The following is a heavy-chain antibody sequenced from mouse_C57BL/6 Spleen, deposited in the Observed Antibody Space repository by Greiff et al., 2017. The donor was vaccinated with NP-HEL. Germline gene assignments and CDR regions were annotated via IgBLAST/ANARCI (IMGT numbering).Heavy chain of an antibody. J-gene: IGHJ2*01. Sequence: DVKLVESEGGLVQPGSSMKLSCTASGFTFSDYYMAWVRQVPEKGLEWVANINYDGGSTYYLDSLKSRFIISRDTAKNILYLQMSSLKSEDTATYYCASYDYSGHYFDYWGQGTTLTVSS. CDR3: ASYDYSGHYFDY. CDR1: GFTFSDYY. CDR2: INYDGGST. V-gene: IGHV5-16*01. D-gene: IGHD2-4*01.